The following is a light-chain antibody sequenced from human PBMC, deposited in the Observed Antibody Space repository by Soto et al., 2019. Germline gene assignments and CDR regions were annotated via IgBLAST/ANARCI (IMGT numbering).Light chain of an antibody. CDR3: QDYQSPPFT. CDR1: QGISSS. V-gene: IGKV1-27*01. CDR2: AAS. Sequence: DIQMTQSPSSLSASVGDTVTITCRASQGISSSLAWYQQKAGKVPDLLIYAASTLQSGVPSHFSDSGSGTDLTLTISSLQPEDVATYYWQDYQSPPFTFGPGTRGEIK. J-gene: IGKJ3*01.